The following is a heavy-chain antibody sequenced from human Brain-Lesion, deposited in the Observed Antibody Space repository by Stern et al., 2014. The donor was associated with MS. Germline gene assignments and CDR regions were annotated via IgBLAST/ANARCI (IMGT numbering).Heavy chain of an antibody. Sequence: VQLVESGAEVKKPGASVKVSCKTSGYIFTGYYIHWVRQAPGQGLEWMAWINPKTGGPKYAQKCQGRVTMSRDTSISTAYVELSSLTSDDTAVYYCARDQRGITIFGVVTDYYYLGMDVWGQGTTVTVSS. V-gene: IGHV1-2*02. CDR3: ARDQRGITIFGVVTDYYYLGMDV. D-gene: IGHD3-3*01. J-gene: IGHJ6*02. CDR1: GYIFTGYY. CDR2: INPKTGGP.